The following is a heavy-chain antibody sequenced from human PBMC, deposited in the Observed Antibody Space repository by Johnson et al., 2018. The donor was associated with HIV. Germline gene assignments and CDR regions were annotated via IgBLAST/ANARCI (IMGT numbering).Heavy chain of an antibody. CDR1: GFTFTHFA. J-gene: IGHJ3*02. V-gene: IGHV3-30*04. CDR2: ISYDGSNK. D-gene: IGHD6-6*01. CDR3: ARGGYSSFFFAFDI. Sequence: QVQLVESGGGVVQPGRSLRLSCAASGFTFTHFAMDWVRQAPGKGLEWVAVISYDGSNKYYADSVKGRFTISRDNSKNTLYLQMNSLRAEDTAVYYCARGGYSSFFFAFDIWGQGTMVTVSS.